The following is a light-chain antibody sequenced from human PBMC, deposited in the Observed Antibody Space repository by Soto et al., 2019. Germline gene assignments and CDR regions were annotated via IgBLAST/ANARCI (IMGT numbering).Light chain of an antibody. CDR1: SSDVGGYKY. CDR3: SSYAGINNLGV. Sequence: QSALTQPPSASGSPGQSVTISCTGTSSDVGGYKYVSWYQQHPGKAPKLMIFEVNKRPSGVPDRFSGYKSGNTASLTVSGLQAEEEADYYCSSYAGINNLGVFGTGTKLTVL. J-gene: IGLJ1*01. V-gene: IGLV2-8*01. CDR2: EVN.